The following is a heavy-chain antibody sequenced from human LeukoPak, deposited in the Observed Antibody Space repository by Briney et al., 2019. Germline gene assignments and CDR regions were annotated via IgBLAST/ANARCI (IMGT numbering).Heavy chain of an antibody. D-gene: IGHD2/OR15-2a*01. J-gene: IGHJ6*03. V-gene: IGHV4-4*07. CDR3: ARDVRSRTSGDYYMDV. Sequence: PSETLSLTCSVSGGSISGYYWSWIRQPAGKGLEWIGRIYTSGSTNYNPSLKSRVTMSVDTSKNQFSLKLSSVTAADTAVYYCARDVRSRTSGDYYMDVWGKGTTVTVSS. CDR2: IYTSGST. CDR1: GGSISGYY.